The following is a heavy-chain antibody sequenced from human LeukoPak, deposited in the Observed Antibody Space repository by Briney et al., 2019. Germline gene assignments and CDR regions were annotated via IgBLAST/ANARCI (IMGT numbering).Heavy chain of an antibody. V-gene: IGHV3-48*03. CDR2: ISSSGSTI. Sequence: PGGSLRLSCAASGFTFSSYEMNCVRQAPGKGLEWVSYISSSGSTIYYADSVKGRFTISRDNAKNSLYLQMNSLRAEDTAIYYCVKMVTGTWFDPWGQGILVTVSS. D-gene: IGHD1-14*01. CDR1: GFTFSSYE. CDR3: VKMVTGTWFDP. J-gene: IGHJ5*02.